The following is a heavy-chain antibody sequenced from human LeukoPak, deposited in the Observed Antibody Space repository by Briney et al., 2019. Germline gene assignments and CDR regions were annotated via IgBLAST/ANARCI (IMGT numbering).Heavy chain of an antibody. CDR2: ISYDGSNK. CDR1: GFNFNDCG. D-gene: IGHD5-18*01. V-gene: IGHV3-30*18. CDR3: AKGPTRWLILYYFDY. Sequence: GGSLRLSCAASGFNFNDCGMHWVRQAPGKGLEWVAVISYDGSNKYYADSVKGRFTISRDNSKNTLYLQMNSLRAEDTAVYYCAKGPTRWLILYYFDYWGQGTLVTVSS. J-gene: IGHJ4*02.